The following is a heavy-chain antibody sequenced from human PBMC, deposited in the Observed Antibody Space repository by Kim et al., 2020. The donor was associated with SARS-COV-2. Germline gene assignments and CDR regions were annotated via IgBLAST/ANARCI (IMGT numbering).Heavy chain of an antibody. D-gene: IGHD3-22*01. CDR2: IKSKTDGGTT. CDR1: GFTFSNAW. V-gene: IGHV3-15*01. CDR3: TTDKGPYYDSSGYYYLYCDY. J-gene: IGHJ4*02. Sequence: GGSLRLSCAASGFTFSNAWMSWVRQAPGKGLEWVGRIKSKTDGGTTDYAAPVKGRFTISRDDSKNTLYLQMNSLKTEDTAVYYCTTDKGPYYDSSGYYYLYCDYWGQGTLVTVSS.